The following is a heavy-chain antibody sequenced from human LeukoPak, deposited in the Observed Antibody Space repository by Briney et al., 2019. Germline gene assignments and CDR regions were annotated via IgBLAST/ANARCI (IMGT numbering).Heavy chain of an antibody. Sequence: ASVKVSCKASGYTFTSYYMHWVRQAPGQGLEWMGIINPSGGSTSYAQKFQGRVTMTRDMSTSTVYMELSSLRSEDTAVYYCARVRSYYDFWSANYYYYYYMDVWAKGPRSPSP. V-gene: IGHV1-46*01. J-gene: IGHJ6*03. CDR2: INPSGGST. CDR1: GYTFTSYY. D-gene: IGHD3-3*01. CDR3: ARVRSYYDFWSANYYYYYYMDV.